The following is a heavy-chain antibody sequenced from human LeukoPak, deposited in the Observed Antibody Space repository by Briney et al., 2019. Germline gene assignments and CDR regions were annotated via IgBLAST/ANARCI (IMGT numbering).Heavy chain of an antibody. D-gene: IGHD5-12*01. CDR2: INHSGRT. V-gene: IGHV4-34*01. Sequence: PSETLSLTCGVYGGSFSGYYWSWIRQPPGKGLEWIGEINHSGRTNYNPSLKSRVTISVDTSKNQFSLKLCSVTAADTAVYYCARDHKEWLRFAFDIWGQGTMVTVSS. J-gene: IGHJ3*02. CDR1: GGSFSGYY. CDR3: ARDHKEWLRFAFDI.